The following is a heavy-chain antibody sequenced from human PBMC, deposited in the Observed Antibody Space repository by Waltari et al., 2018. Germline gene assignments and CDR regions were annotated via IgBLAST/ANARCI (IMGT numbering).Heavy chain of an antibody. Sequence: QLQLQESGPGLVKPSETLSLTCTVSGDSISSDSYYWGWLRQPLGKGLAWIGTVHFTGTTYYNPSLESRVTISVDTSNNQLSLKLTSVTAADTAIYYGARLDYSALRRGCDPWGQGTLVTVSS. CDR3: ARLDYSALRRGCDP. V-gene: IGHV4-39*01. CDR1: GDSISSDSYY. D-gene: IGHD4-4*01. CDR2: VHFTGTT. J-gene: IGHJ5*02.